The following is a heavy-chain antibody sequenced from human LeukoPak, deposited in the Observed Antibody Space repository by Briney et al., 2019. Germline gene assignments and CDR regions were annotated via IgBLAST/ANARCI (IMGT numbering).Heavy chain of an antibody. CDR1: GYSFSSYW. Sequence: GESLKISCKGSGYSFSSYWIGWVRQMPGKGLEWMGIIYPGDSESRFSPSFQGQVTISADKSISTAYLQWSSLKASDTAMYYCARLSDFWSGYDSWGQGTLVTVSS. CDR3: ARLSDFWSGYDS. V-gene: IGHV5-51*01. J-gene: IGHJ4*02. CDR2: IYPGDSES. D-gene: IGHD3-3*01.